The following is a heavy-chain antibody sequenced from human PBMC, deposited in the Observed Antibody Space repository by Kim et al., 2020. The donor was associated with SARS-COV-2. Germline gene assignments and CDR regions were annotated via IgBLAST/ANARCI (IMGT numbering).Heavy chain of an antibody. J-gene: IGHJ3*02. Sequence: GRFTISRDKSKNTLYLQMKSLRAEDTAVYYCAREDYYGSGSYNWGNAFDIWGQGTMVTVSS. D-gene: IGHD3-10*01. CDR3: AREDYYGSGSYNWGNAFDI. V-gene: IGHV3-30*07.